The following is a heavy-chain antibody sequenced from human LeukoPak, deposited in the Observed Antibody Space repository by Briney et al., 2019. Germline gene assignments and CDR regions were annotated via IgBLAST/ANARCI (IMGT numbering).Heavy chain of an antibody. Sequence: SETLSLTCTVSGGSISNYYWSWIRQPPGKGLEWIGYIHYSGSTSYNPSLKSRVTISVDTSKNQFSLKLRFVTPADTAVYYCARTTEGYCSGGSCYYYYYYMDVWGKGTTVTVSS. CDR3: ARTTEGYCSGGSCYYYYYYMDV. D-gene: IGHD2-15*01. CDR2: IHYSGST. V-gene: IGHV4-59*01. J-gene: IGHJ6*03. CDR1: GGSISNYY.